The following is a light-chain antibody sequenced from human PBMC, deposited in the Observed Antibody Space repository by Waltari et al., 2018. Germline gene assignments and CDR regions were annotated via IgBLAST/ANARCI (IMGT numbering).Light chain of an antibody. J-gene: IGLJ3*02. CDR2: VVR. Sequence: QSALTQPASVSGSPGKSTTIPCTGVDTAVGAYTYVSWYQRHPGQAPKLIIYVVRKRPSGVSNRFSGSKSGNTASLTVSGLQAEDEADYYCSSYTGGSTLWVFGGGTKLTVL. CDR1: DTAVGAYTY. CDR3: SSYTGGSTLWV. V-gene: IGLV2-14*03.